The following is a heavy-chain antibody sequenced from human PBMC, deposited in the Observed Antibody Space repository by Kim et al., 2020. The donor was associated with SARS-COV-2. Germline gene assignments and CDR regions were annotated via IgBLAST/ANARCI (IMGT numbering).Heavy chain of an antibody. D-gene: IGHD2-8*02. CDR3: ARNGGPGTGSYYDA. J-gene: IGHJ4*02. V-gene: IGHV3-48*03. CDR2: ISSSSFTT. CDR1: GFTFSSYE. Sequence: GGSLRLSCAASGFTFSSYEMNWVRQAPGKGLEWVSHISSSSFTTFYADSVKGRSTISRDNVKNSLYLQINSLRVEDTAIYYCARNGGPGTGSYYDAWGQGTLVTVSS.